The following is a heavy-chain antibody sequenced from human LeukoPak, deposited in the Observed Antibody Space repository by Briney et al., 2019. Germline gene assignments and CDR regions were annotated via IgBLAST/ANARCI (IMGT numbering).Heavy chain of an antibody. J-gene: IGHJ5*02. D-gene: IGHD4-17*01. Sequence: GRSLRLSCAASGFTFSSYAMHWVRQAPGKGLEWVAVISYDGSNKYYADSVKGRFTISRDNSKNTLYLQMNSLRAEDTAVYYCANGPDYGDSLFDPWGQGTLVTVSS. CDR2: ISYDGSNK. CDR1: GFTFSSYA. V-gene: IGHV3-30-3*01. CDR3: ANGPDYGDSLFDP.